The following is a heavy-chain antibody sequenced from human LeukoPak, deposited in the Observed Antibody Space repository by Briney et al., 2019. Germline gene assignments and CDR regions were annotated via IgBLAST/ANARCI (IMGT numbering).Heavy chain of an antibody. Sequence: GASVKVSCKASGYTFTSYYMHWVRQAPGRGLEWMGIINPSAGSTTYAQKFQGRVTMTRDMSTSTVLMELRSLRSEDTAVYYCARGYTAMVLHHRGNFYYYYMDVWGKGTTVTVSS. J-gene: IGHJ6*03. CDR2: INPSAGST. CDR1: GYTFTSYY. V-gene: IGHV1-46*01. CDR3: ARGYTAMVLHHRGNFYYYYMDV. D-gene: IGHD5-18*01.